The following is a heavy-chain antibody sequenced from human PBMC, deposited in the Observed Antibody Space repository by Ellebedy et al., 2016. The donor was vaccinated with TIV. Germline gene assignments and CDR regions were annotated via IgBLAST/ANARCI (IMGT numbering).Heavy chain of an antibody. CDR3: ARRGSYGDYAVQINSWFDS. D-gene: IGHD4-17*01. J-gene: IGHJ5*01. V-gene: IGHV3-7*01. CDR1: GFSFRSYR. Sequence: PGGSLRLSCEAFGFSFRSYRMSWVRQAPGKGLEWVANIRGDSEKYYVDSVKGRFTISRDNGKNSLYLQMHSLRPEDTAVYYCARRGSYGDYAVQINSWFDSWGQGTLVTVSS. CDR2: IRGDSEK.